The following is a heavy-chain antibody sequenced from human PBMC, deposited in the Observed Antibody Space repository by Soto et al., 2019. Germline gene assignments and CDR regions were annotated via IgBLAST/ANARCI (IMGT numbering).Heavy chain of an antibody. Sequence: QITLKESGPTLVKPTQTLTLTCTFSGFSLSTSGVGVSWIRQPPGKALEWLALIYWDEDKRYSPFLKSRLTITKEASTDEVVLTMTNMDPVDTGTYYCAHRGGRGAAMDVWGQETTVTVSS. CDR2: IYWDEDK. D-gene: IGHD2-15*01. CDR1: GFSLSTSGVG. CDR3: AHRGGRGAAMDV. J-gene: IGHJ6*02. V-gene: IGHV2-5*02.